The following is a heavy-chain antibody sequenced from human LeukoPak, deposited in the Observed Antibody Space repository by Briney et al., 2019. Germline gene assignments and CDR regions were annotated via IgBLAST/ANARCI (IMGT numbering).Heavy chain of an antibody. CDR2: ISSSDTTI. V-gene: IGHV3-11*01. CDR1: GSTFSDYY. J-gene: IGHJ4*02. Sequence: GGSLRLSCVASGSTFSDYYMSWIRQAPGKGLEWVSCISSSDTTIYYADSVKGRFTISRDNAKNSLYLQMNSLRVEDTAVYYCARFRSSGYYLTFDYWGQGTLVTVSS. D-gene: IGHD3-22*01. CDR3: ARFRSSGYYLTFDY.